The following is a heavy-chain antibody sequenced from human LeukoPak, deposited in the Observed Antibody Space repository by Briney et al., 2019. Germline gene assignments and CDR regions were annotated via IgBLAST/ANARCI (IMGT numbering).Heavy chain of an antibody. Sequence: PSGTLSLTCAVSGDSISSNNWWSWVRQPPGKGLEWIGEIYHSGSTTYNPSLKSRVTISVDTSKNQFSLKLTSVTAADTAVYYCARSELLWFGGVNSGFDYWGQGTLVTVSS. D-gene: IGHD3-10*01. V-gene: IGHV4-4*02. J-gene: IGHJ4*02. CDR1: GDSISSNNW. CDR2: IYHSGST. CDR3: ARSELLWFGGVNSGFDY.